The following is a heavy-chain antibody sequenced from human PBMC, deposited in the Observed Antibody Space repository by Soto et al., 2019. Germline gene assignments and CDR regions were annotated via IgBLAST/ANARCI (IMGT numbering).Heavy chain of an antibody. V-gene: IGHV4-4*07. D-gene: IGHD5-18*01. CDR3: AREGSYSAYNFAHGIQLWSFDF. Sequence: INSFYWSWDRQPARNTLEWIGRIFSSGSTSFNPSLESRVAMSVDTSKTHFSLNLSSVTAADMAVYYCAREGSYSAYNFAHGIQLWSFDFWGQGALVTVSS. CDR1: INSFY. J-gene: IGHJ4*02. CDR2: IFSSGST.